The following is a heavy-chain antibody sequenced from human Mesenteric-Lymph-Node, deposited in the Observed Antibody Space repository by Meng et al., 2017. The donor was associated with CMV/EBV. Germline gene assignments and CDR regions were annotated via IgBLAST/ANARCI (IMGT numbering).Heavy chain of an antibody. V-gene: IGHV4-39*07. J-gene: IGHJ6*02. CDR1: GGSISNSSYY. D-gene: IGHD3-10*01. CDR3: ARTRMVRGVHGDYYYYYGMDV. Sequence: SETLSLTCTVTGGSISNSSYYWGWIRQPPGKGLEWIGTIFYSGSIDYNPSLKSRVTITVDTSKNQFSLKLSSVTAADTAVYYCARTRMVRGVHGDYYYYYGMDVWGQGTTVTVSS. CDR2: IFYSGSI.